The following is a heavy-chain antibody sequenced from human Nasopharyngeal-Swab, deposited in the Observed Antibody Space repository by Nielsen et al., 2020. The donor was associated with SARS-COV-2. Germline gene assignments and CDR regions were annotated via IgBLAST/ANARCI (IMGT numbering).Heavy chain of an antibody. Sequence: LKISCAASGFTFSSYAMSWVRQAPGKGLEWVSAISGSGGSTYYADSVKGRFTISRDNSKNTLYLQMNSLRAEDTAVYYCAKGSTYGGAVTTIDFDYWGQGTLVTVSS. CDR3: AKGSTYGGAVTTIDFDY. CDR2: ISGSGGST. J-gene: IGHJ4*02. CDR1: GFTFSSYA. D-gene: IGHD2-21*02. V-gene: IGHV3-23*01.